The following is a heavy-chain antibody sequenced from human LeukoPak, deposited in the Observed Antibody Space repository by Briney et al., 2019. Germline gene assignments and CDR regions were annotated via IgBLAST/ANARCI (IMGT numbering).Heavy chain of an antibody. D-gene: IGHD6-19*01. Sequence: PSETLSLTCAVSGGSISSSNWWSWVRQPPGKGLEWIGEIYHSGSTNYNPSLKSRVTISVDTSKNQFSLKLSSVTAADTAVYYCARHSVAGTAEGRQYFQHWGQGTLVTVSS. CDR2: IYHSGST. CDR1: GGSISSSNW. V-gene: IGHV4-4*02. J-gene: IGHJ1*01. CDR3: ARHSVAGTAEGRQYFQH.